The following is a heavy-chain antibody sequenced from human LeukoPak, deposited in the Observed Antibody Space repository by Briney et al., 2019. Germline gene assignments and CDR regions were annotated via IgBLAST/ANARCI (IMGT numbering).Heavy chain of an antibody. V-gene: IGHV1-2*02. CDR1: GYTFTGYY. CDR2: INPNSGGT. Sequence: VSVKVSCKASGYTFTGYYMHWVRQAPGQGLEWMGWINPNSGGTNYAQKFQGRVTMTRDTSISTAYMELSRLRSDDTAVYYCATGYSSSYSNYGMDVWGQGTTVTVSS. CDR3: ATGYSSSYSNYGMDV. J-gene: IGHJ6*02. D-gene: IGHD6-13*01.